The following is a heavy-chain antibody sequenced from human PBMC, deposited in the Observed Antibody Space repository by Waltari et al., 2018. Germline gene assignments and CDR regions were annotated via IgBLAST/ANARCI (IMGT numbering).Heavy chain of an antibody. CDR2: ISSGGSTI. Sequence: EVQLVESGGGLVQPGGSLRLSCAASGFTLSSYEMNWVRQAPGKGLGRVSYISSGGSTIYYADSVKGRFTISRDNAKNSLYLQMNSLRAEDTAVYYCARVLVTATDYWGQGTLATVSS. D-gene: IGHD2-21*02. V-gene: IGHV3-48*03. J-gene: IGHJ4*02. CDR3: ARVLVTATDY. CDR1: GFTLSSYE.